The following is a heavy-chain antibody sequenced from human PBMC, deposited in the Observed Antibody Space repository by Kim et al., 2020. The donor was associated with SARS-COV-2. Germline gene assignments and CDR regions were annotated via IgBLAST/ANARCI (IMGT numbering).Heavy chain of an antibody. Sequence: SVKVSCKASGGTFSSYAISWVRQAPGQGLEWMGRIIPILGIANYAQKFQGRVTITADKSTSTAYMELSSLRSEDTAVYYCAIGPGIVVVPAAPMDVWGKGTTVTVSS. V-gene: IGHV1-69*04. J-gene: IGHJ6*03. CDR1: GGTFSSYA. D-gene: IGHD2-2*01. CDR3: AIGPGIVVVPAAPMDV. CDR2: IIPILGIA.